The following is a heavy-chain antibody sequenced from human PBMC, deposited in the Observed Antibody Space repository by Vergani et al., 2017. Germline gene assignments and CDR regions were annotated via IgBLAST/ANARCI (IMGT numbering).Heavy chain of an antibody. Sequence: EVQLLESGGGLVQPGGSLKLSCAASGFTFSGSAVHWVRQASGKGLEWVGRIRNKANNHATTYAASVTGRFTISRDDSKNTAYLQMNSLKTEDTAVYYCAKYSLEWLFQGYGMDVWGQGTTVTVSS. J-gene: IGHJ6*02. CDR2: IRNKANNHAT. CDR1: GFTFSGSA. V-gene: IGHV3-73*01. D-gene: IGHD3-3*01. CDR3: AKYSLEWLFQGYGMDV.